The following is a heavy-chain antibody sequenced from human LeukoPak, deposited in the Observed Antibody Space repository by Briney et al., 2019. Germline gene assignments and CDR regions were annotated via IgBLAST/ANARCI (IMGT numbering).Heavy chain of an antibody. CDR3: ARCVDSGFNDYYYYMDV. V-gene: IGHV4-38-2*02. CDR1: GYSISSGYY. J-gene: IGHJ6*03. Sequence: SETLSLTCTVSGYSISSGYYWGWIRQPPGKGLEWIGSIYHSGSTYYNPSLKSRVTISVDTSKNQFSLKLSSVTAADTAVYYCARCVDSGFNDYYYYMDVWGKGTTVTISS. CDR2: IYHSGST. D-gene: IGHD4-17*01.